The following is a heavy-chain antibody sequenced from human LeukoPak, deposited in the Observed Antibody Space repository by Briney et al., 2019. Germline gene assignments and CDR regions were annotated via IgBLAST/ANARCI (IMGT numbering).Heavy chain of an antibody. CDR2: ISSSSSYI. CDR1: GFTFSSYS. CDR3: ARDWGETYYYDSSGYGAFDI. V-gene: IGHV3-21*01. D-gene: IGHD3-22*01. J-gene: IGHJ3*02. Sequence: PGGSLRLSCAASGFTFSSYSMNWVRQAPGKGLEWVSSISSSSSYIYYADSVKGRFTISRDNAKNSLYLQMNSLRAEDTAVYYCARDWGETYYYDSSGYGAFDIWGQGTMVTVSS.